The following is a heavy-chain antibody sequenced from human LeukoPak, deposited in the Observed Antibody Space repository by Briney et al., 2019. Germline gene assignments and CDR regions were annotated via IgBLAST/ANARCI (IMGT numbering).Heavy chain of an antibody. V-gene: IGHV4-59*01. CDR2: IYYSGST. Sequence: SETLSLTCTVPGGSISSYYWSWIRQPPGKGLEWIGYIYYSGSTNYNPSLKSRVTISVDTSKNQFSLKLSSVTAADTAVYYCARAFPAAGTDYWGQGTLVTVSS. CDR1: GGSISSYY. D-gene: IGHD6-13*01. CDR3: ARAFPAAGTDY. J-gene: IGHJ4*02.